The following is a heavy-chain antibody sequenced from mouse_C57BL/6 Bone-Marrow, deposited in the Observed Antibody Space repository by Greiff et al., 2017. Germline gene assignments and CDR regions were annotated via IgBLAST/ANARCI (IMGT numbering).Heavy chain of an antibody. V-gene: IGHV3-6*01. CDR1: GYSITSGYY. J-gene: IGHJ1*03. Sequence: VQLQQSGPGLVKPSQSLSLTCSVTGYSITSGYYWNWIRQFPGNKLEWMGYISYDGSNNYNPSLKNRISITRDTSKNQFFLKLNSVTTEDTATYYCARVKLSIKGGYFDVWGTGTTVTVSS. CDR2: ISYDGSN. D-gene: IGHD1-1*02. CDR3: ARVKLSIKGGYFDV.